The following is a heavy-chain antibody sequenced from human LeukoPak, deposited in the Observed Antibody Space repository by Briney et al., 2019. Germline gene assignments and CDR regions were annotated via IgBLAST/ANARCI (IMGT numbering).Heavy chain of an antibody. CDR3: ARHPYYYDSSGYNDY. Sequence: GASVKVSCKASGYTFTGYYMHWVRQAPGQGLEWMGWINPNSGGTNYAQKFQGRVTMTRDTSISTAYMELSRLRSDDMGVYYCARHPYYYDSSGYNDYWGQGPLVTVSS. V-gene: IGHV1-2*02. CDR1: GYTFTGYY. CDR2: INPNSGGT. D-gene: IGHD3-22*01. J-gene: IGHJ4*02.